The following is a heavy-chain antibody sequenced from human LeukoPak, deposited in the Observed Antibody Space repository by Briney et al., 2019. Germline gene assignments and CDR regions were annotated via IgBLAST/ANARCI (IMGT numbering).Heavy chain of an antibody. J-gene: IGHJ4*02. CDR3: ARDKAIVGATQFDY. CDR2: INSDGSST. V-gene: IGHV3-74*01. Sequence: GGSLRLSCAASGFTFSSYWMHWVRRAPGKGLVWVSRINSDGSSTSYADSVKGRFTISRDNAKNTLYLQMNSLRAEDTAVYYCARDKAIVGATQFDYWGQGTLVTVSS. D-gene: IGHD1-26*01. CDR1: GFTFSSYW.